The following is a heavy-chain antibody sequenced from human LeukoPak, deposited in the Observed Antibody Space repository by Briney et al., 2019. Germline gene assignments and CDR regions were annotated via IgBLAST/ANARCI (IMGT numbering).Heavy chain of an antibody. D-gene: IGHD5-12*01. CDR1: GFTFSRYA. J-gene: IGHJ4*02. Sequence: GGSLRLSCAASGFTFSRYAMHWVRQAPGKGLEYVSVISSDGRITYYANSVKGRFTISRDNSKNTLYLQMGSLRAEDMAVYYCARGGGPILATYFDHWGQGPLVAVSS. V-gene: IGHV3-64*01. CDR2: ISSDGRIT. CDR3: ARGGGPILATYFDH.